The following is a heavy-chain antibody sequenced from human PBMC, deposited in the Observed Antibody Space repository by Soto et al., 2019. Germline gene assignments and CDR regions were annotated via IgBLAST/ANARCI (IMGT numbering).Heavy chain of an antibody. J-gene: IGHJ4*02. Sequence: SETLSLTCALSGGSISSGGYSWNWIRQPPGKGLEWIAYIYHGGNTYFNPTLQSRVTISVDRSQHKIYLKLRSETAGHTPASSRARGGSYDWPYYYDHWGQGPRVTVSS. D-gene: IGHD3-16*01. CDR2: IYHGGNT. V-gene: IGHV4-30-2*01. CDR3: ARGGSYDWPYYYDH. CDR1: GGSISSGGYS.